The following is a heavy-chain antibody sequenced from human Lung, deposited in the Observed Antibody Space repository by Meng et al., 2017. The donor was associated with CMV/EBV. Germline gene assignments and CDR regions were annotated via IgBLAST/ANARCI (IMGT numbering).Heavy chain of an antibody. Sequence: GESLKISCAASGFTFSSYAMHWVRQAPGKGLECVAVISYDGSNKYYADSVKGRFTISRDNSKNTLYLQMNSLRAEDTAVYYCARDWNVVVPAATYYYYGMDVWGQGTTVTVSS. CDR1: GFTFSSYA. CDR2: ISYDGSNK. J-gene: IGHJ6*02. D-gene: IGHD2-2*01. V-gene: IGHV3-30-3*01. CDR3: ARDWNVVVPAATYYYYGMDV.